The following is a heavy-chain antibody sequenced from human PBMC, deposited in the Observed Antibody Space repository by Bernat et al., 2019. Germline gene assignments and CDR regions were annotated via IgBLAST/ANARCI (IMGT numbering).Heavy chain of an antibody. V-gene: IGHV3-23*01. Sequence: EVQLLESGGGLVQPGGSLRLSCAASGFTFSSYAMSWVRQAPGKGLEWVSAISGSGGSTYYADSVKGRFTISRDNSKNTLYLQMNSLRAEDTAVYYCANGPGRILTDYDAQGYFQHWGQGTLVTVSS. CDR3: ANGPGRILTDYDAQGYFQH. J-gene: IGHJ1*01. CDR1: GFTFSSYA. D-gene: IGHD3-9*01. CDR2: ISGSGGST.